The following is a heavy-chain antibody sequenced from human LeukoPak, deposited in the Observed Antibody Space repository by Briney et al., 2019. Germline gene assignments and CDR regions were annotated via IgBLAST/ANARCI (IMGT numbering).Heavy chain of an antibody. V-gene: IGHV3-23*01. J-gene: IGHJ4*02. CDR2: ISGGGYTT. Sequence: GGSLRLSCVASGFAFTNFAMSWVRQAPGKGLGWVSVISGGGYTTYFADSVTGRFIISRDNSKNTLYLHMNNLRADDTAVYYCAKTMWTGNYYFDSWGQGTLVTVSS. CDR1: GFAFTNFA. D-gene: IGHD3/OR15-3a*01. CDR3: AKTMWTGNYYFDS.